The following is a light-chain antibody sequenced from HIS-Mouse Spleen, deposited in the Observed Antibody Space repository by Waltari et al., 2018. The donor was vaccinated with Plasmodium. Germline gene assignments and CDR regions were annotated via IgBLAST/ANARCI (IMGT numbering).Light chain of an antibody. CDR3: QQYNNWPPYT. V-gene: IGKV3-15*01. CDR1: QSVSSN. CDR2: GAS. J-gene: IGKJ2*01. Sequence: EIVMTQSPATLSVSPGERATLSCRASQSVSSNLAWYQQKPGQAPRCLIYGASTRAPGIPARFSGSGSGTEFTLTISSMQSEDFAVYYCQQYNNWPPYTFGQGTKLEIK.